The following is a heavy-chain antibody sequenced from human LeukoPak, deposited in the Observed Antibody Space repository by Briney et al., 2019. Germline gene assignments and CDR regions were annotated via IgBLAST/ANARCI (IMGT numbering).Heavy chain of an antibody. CDR1: GFTFGSYS. CDR2: ISSSSSTI. D-gene: IGHD5-12*01. CDR3: ARVKEASAFDV. Sequence: GGSLRLSCAASGFTFGSYSMNWVRQAPGKGLERVSYISSSSSTIYYADSVKGRFTISRDNAKNSLYLQMNSLRAEDTAVYYCARVKEASAFDVWGQGTMVTVSS. V-gene: IGHV3-48*01. J-gene: IGHJ3*01.